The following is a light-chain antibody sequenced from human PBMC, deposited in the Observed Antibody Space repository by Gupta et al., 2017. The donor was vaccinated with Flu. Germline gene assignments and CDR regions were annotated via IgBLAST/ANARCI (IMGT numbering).Light chain of an antibody. J-gene: IGLJ2*01. CDR3: QVWDSRSRI. CDR1: NIGSKS. CDR2: DDS. Sequence: SYVLTQPPSVSLPPAQTARIPCGGNNIGSKSVHWYQQKPGQAPVLVVYDDSDRPSGIPERFSGSKSGDTATLTISRVEDGDEADYYCQVWDSRSRIFGGGTKLTVL. V-gene: IGLV3-21*02.